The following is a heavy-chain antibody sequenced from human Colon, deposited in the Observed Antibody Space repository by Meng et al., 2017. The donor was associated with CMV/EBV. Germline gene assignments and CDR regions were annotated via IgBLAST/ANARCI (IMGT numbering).Heavy chain of an antibody. CDR1: GFTFSSYW. V-gene: IGHV3-74*01. CDR2: INSDGSST. D-gene: IGHD3-3*01. Sequence: SCAASGFTFSSYWMHWVRQAPGKGLVWVSRINSDGSSTSYADSVKGRFTISRDNAKNTLYLQMNSLRAEDTAVYYCARGRITIFGVDDYWGQGTLVTVSS. CDR3: ARGRITIFGVDDY. J-gene: IGHJ4*02.